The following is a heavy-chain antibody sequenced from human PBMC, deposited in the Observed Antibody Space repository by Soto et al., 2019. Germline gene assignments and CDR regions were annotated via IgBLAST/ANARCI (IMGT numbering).Heavy chain of an antibody. CDR1: GGSIRSYY. J-gene: IGHJ6*02. V-gene: IGHV4-59*01. CDR3: ASRLRYFDWLSDAGPDYYYYGMDV. CDR2: IYYSGST. D-gene: IGHD3-9*01. Sequence: SETLSLTCAVCGGSIRSYYWGWIRQPQGKGLEWIGYIYYSGSTNYNPSLKSRVTISVDTSKNQFSLKLSSVTAADTAVYYCASRLRYFDWLSDAGPDYYYYGMDVWGQGTTVTVSS.